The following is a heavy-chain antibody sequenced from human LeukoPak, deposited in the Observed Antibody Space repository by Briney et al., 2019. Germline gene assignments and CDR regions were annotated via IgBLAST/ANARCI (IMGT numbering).Heavy chain of an antibody. V-gene: IGHV3-30*18. CDR1: GFTFSSYG. CDR3: AKEAVVGATTYYYFDY. J-gene: IGHJ4*02. CDR2: ISYDGSNK. D-gene: IGHD1-26*01. Sequence: GGSLRLSCAASGFTFSSYGMHWVRQAPGKGLEWVAVISYDGSNKYYADSVKGRFTTSRDNSKNTLYLQMNSLRAEDTAVYYCAKEAVVGATTYYYFDYWGQGTLVTVSS.